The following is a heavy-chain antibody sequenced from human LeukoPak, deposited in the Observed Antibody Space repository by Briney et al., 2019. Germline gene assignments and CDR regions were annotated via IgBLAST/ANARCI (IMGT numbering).Heavy chain of an antibody. D-gene: IGHD3-22*01. CDR1: GFTVSSNY. J-gene: IGHJ4*02. CDR2: IYSGGST. V-gene: IGHV3-66*02. CDR3: ARGRYDSSGYYYYFDY. Sequence: GGSLRLSCAASGFTVSSNYMSWVRQAPGKGLEWVSVIYSGGSTYYADSVKGRFTISRDNSKNTLYLQMNSLRAEDTAEYYCARGRYDSSGYYYYFDYWGQGTLVTVSS.